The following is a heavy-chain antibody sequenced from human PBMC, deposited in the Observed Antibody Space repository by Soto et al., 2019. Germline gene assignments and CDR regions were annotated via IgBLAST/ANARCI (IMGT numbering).Heavy chain of an antibody. Sequence: QVQLVQSGAEVKKPGASVKVSCKASGYTFTSYGISWVRQAPGQGLEWMGWISAYNGNTNYAQKFQGRVTMTTDTSTCTSYMDRRSLRSDDTAVNYCAGDFFWGCCGELNWLDHWCQGTLVAGSS. CDR1: GYTFTSYG. J-gene: IGHJ5*02. V-gene: IGHV1-18*01. CDR2: ISAYNGNT. CDR3: AGDFFWGCCGELNWLDH. D-gene: IGHD3-10*01.